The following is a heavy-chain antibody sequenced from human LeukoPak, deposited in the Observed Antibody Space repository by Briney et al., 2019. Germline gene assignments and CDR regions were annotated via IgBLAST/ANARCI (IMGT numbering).Heavy chain of an antibody. CDR1: GGSFSGYY. V-gene: IGHV4-34*01. Sequence: SETLSLTCAVYGGSFSGYYWSWVRQPPGEGLEWIGEANPSGSTNYNPSLKSRVTISVDTSKNQFSPNLSSVTAADTAVYYCARGSGSWYPYWGQGTLVTVSS. CDR2: ANPSGST. CDR3: ARGSGSWYPY. D-gene: IGHD6-13*01. J-gene: IGHJ4*02.